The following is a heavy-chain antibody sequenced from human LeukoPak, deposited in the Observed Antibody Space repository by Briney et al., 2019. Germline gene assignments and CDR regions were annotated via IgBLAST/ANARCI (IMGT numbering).Heavy chain of an antibody. CDR3: ARVDGWNALEY. CDR1: GGSLNNYY. V-gene: IGHV4-59*01. CDR2: ISDTGST. Sequence: SETLSLTCTVSGGSLNNYYWSWIRLPPGKPLEWIGYISDTGSTNYNPSLRSRVTISVDTSKNQFSLKLSSVTAADTALYYCARVDGWNALEYWGQGTLVTVSS. J-gene: IGHJ4*02. D-gene: IGHD5-24*01.